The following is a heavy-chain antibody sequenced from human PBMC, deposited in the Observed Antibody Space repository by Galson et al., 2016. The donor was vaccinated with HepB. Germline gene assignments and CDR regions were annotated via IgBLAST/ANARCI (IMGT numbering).Heavy chain of an antibody. CDR2: IDWDDDK. V-gene: IGHV2-70*01. CDR3: ARTPPPAGYSSSWYYFDY. J-gene: IGHJ4*02. Sequence: PALVKPPQTLTLTCTVSGLSLSTSGMCVSRIRQPPGKALEWLALIDWDDDKYYSTSLKTRLTISKDTSKNQVVLTMTNMDPVDTATYYCARTPPPAGYSSSWYYFDYWGQGTLVTVSS. D-gene: IGHD6-13*01. CDR1: GLSLSTSGMC.